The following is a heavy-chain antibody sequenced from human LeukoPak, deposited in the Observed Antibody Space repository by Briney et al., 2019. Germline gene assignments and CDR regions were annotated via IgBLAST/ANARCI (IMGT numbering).Heavy chain of an antibody. V-gene: IGHV4-4*02. J-gene: IGHJ4*02. CDR1: GDSISSSNW. Sequence: SGTLSLTCAVSGDSISSSNWWSWVRQPPGKGLEWIGEIYHSGSTNYNPSLKSRVTISVDTSKNQFSLKLSSVTAADTAVYYCARGGDYDILTGYQWPFDYWGQGTLVTVSS. CDR3: ARGGDYDILTGYQWPFDY. CDR2: IYHSGST. D-gene: IGHD3-9*01.